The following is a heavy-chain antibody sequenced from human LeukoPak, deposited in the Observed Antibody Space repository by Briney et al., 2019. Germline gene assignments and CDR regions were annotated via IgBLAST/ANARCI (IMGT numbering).Heavy chain of an antibody. D-gene: IGHD2-2*01. CDR1: SGSISSSNYY. CDR2: VYYRGSI. Sequence: PSETLSLTCTVSSGSISSSNYYWSWVRQPPGKGLEWIGTVYYRGSIYYTPSLKSRVTISVDTSKNQFSQKLSSVTAADTAVYYCARSDCSSANCAGKWGQGTLVTVSS. CDR3: ARSDCSSANCAGK. V-gene: IGHV4-39*01. J-gene: IGHJ4*02.